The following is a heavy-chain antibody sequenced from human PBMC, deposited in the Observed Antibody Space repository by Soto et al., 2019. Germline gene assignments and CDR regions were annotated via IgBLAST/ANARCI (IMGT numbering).Heavy chain of an antibody. CDR3: AREVFRRFMRYYGMDV. CDR1: GFTFSSYW. CDR2: IKQDGSEK. J-gene: IGHJ6*02. Sequence: EVQLVESGGGLVQPGGSLRLSCAASGFTFSSYWMSWVRQAPGKGLEWVANIKQDGSEKYYVDSVKGRFTISRDNEKNSLYLQMNSLRAEDTAVYYCAREVFRRFMRYYGMDVWGQGTTVTVSS. D-gene: IGHD3-16*01. V-gene: IGHV3-7*04.